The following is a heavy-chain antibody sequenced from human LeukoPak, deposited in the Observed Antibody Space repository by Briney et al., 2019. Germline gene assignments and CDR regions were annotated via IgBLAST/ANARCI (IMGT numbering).Heavy chain of an antibody. CDR1: GFTFSTYW. J-gene: IGHJ6*02. CDR2: IYSDGSST. Sequence: GGSLRLSCAASGFTFSTYWMHWVRQAPGKGLVWVSHIYSDGSSTNYADSVKGRFTISRDKTESTLYLQMNSLRVEDTAVYYCTRGNYGMDVWGQGTTVTVSS. V-gene: IGHV3-74*01. CDR3: TRGNYGMDV.